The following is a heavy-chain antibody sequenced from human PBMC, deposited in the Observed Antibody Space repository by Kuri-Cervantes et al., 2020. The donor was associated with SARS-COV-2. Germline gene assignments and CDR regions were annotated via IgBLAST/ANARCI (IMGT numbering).Heavy chain of an antibody. CDR3: ARDEIAYDFWSGYYLGY. D-gene: IGHD3-3*01. CDR1: GFTFSSYG. J-gene: IGHJ4*02. V-gene: IGHV3-30*02. CDR2: IRYDGSNK. Sequence: GGSLRLSCAASGFTFSSYGMHWVRQAPGKGLERVAFIRYDGSNKYYADSVKGRFTISRDNSKNTLYLQMNSLRAEDTAVYYCARDEIAYDFWSGYYLGYWGQGTLVTVSS.